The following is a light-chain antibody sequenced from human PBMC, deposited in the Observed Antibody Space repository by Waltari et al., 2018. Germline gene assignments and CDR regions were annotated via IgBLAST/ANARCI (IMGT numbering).Light chain of an antibody. J-gene: IGKJ2*01. CDR3: QQYSSSPYT. CDR2: GAS. Sequence: ERVMTQSPDILSASPGETVTLSCRASQSVSSSYLAWYQQKPGQAPRLLIYGASSRATGIPDRFSGSGSGTDFTLTISRLEPEDFAVYYCQQYSSSPYTFGQGTKLEIK. V-gene: IGKV3-20*01. CDR1: QSVSSSY.